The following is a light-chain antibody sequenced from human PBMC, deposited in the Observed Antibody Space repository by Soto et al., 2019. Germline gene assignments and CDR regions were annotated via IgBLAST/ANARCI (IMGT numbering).Light chain of an antibody. CDR3: TSSTTGSLYV. V-gene: IGLV2-14*01. CDR1: SSDVGGSAY. CDR2: KVT. J-gene: IGLJ1*01. Sequence: QSALTQPASVSGSPGQSITISCTGTSSDVGGSAYVSWYQQFPGNVPRLLIYKVTNRPSGVSYRFSGSKSGNTASLTISGLQAEDEAEYFCTSSTTGSLYVFGTGTKLTVL.